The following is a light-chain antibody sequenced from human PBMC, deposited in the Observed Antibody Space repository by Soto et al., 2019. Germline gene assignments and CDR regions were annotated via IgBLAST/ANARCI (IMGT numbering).Light chain of an antibody. Sequence: EIVMTQSPATLSVSPGERVSLSCRASQSIYDKLAWYQQKPGQTPRLLIYDASTRATGISGSFSGSGSGTEFTLTISGLQSEDFALYYCQQYTVWPFTFGGGTKVDI. CDR2: DAS. CDR1: QSIYDK. V-gene: IGKV3-15*01. CDR3: QQYTVWPFT. J-gene: IGKJ4*01.